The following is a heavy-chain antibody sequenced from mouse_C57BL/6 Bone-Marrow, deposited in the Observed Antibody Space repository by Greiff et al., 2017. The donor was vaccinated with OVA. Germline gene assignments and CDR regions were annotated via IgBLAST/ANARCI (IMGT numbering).Heavy chain of an antibody. CDR1: GFTFSDFY. CDR2: SSNKANDYTT. Sequence: EVKVVESGGGLVQSGRSLRLSCATSGFTFSDFYMEWVRQAPGKGLEWIAASSNKANDYTTDYGASVKGRFIVSRDTSHSIIYRHMNALRAEDTATAYCARDNCDCDFDVWGTGTTVTVSS. V-gene: IGHV7-1*01. CDR3: ARDNCDCDFDV. J-gene: IGHJ1*03. D-gene: IGHD4-1*01.